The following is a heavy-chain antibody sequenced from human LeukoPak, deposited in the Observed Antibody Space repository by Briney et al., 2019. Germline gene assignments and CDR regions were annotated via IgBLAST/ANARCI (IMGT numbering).Heavy chain of an antibody. Sequence: GGSLRLSCAASGFTFSSYAMSWVRQAPGKGLEWVSVISGSGGSTYYADSVKGRFTISRDNSKNTLYLQMNSLRAEDTAVYYCASGYCSGGSCYHFDYWGQGTLVTVSS. V-gene: IGHV3-23*01. CDR2: ISGSGGST. CDR3: ASGYCSGGSCYHFDY. CDR1: GFTFSSYA. J-gene: IGHJ4*02. D-gene: IGHD2-15*01.